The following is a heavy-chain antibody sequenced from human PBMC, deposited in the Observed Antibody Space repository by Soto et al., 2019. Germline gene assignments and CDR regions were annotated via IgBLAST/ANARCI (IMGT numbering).Heavy chain of an antibody. CDR3: ARGSNYAWSFDF. CDR2: VYYSGST. J-gene: IGHJ3*01. CDR1: GGCVTTGSYY. D-gene: IGHD1-7*01. V-gene: IGHV4-61*01. Sequence: ETLSLTCTVAGGCVTTGSYYWSWIRQPPGKGLEWIGYVYYSGSTNYNPSLKSRVTISADTSKNKFSRKLNSLTPADTAVYFCARGSNYAWSFDFWGQGTMVTVS.